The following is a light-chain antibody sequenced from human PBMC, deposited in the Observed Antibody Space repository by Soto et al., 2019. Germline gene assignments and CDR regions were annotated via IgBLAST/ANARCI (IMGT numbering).Light chain of an antibody. CDR3: QQSFNLPRT. V-gene: IGKV1-39*01. Sequence: DIEMTQSPSSLSASVGETITITCRASQSISSSLNWFQYSPGQPPKLLLFAASNLHAGVPPRFSGSGSGTSFSLTIRSLQPEDFATYYCQQSFNLPRTFGPGTRVEFK. J-gene: IGKJ1*01. CDR1: QSISSS. CDR2: AAS.